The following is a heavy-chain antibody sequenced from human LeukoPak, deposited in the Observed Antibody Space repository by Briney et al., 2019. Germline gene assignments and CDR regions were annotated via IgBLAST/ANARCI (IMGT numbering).Heavy chain of an antibody. CDR2: ISSSSSYI. V-gene: IGHV3-21*01. Sequence: GGSLRLSCAASGFTFSSYSMNLVRQAPGKGLEWVSSISSSSSYIYYADSAKGRFTISRDNAKKSLYLQMNSLRAEDTAVYYCARDLIRYCSSTSCYRDDAFDIWGQGTMVTVSS. CDR1: GFTFSSYS. CDR3: ARDLIRYCSSTSCYRDDAFDI. J-gene: IGHJ3*02. D-gene: IGHD2-2*01.